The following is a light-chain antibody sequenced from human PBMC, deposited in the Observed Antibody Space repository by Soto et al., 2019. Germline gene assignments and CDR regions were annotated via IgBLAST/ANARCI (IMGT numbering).Light chain of an antibody. Sequence: EILLTQSPGTLSLSPGERATLSCSASQSVSNNYLAWYQQKPGQAPRLLIYGASNRATGIPDRFSGSGSGTDFTLTISRLEPEDFAVYYCQQYGNSPQTFGQGTKVDIK. V-gene: IGKV3-20*01. CDR3: QQYGNSPQT. CDR1: QSVSNNY. J-gene: IGKJ1*01. CDR2: GAS.